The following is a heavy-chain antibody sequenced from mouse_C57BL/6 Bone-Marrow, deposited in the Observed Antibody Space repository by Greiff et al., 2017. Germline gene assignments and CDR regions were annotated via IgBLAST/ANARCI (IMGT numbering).Heavy chain of an antibody. CDR3: TPIYDSNYPYAMDY. J-gene: IGHJ4*01. D-gene: IGHD2-5*01. Sequence: VQLQQSGAELVRPGASVKLSCTASGFNIKDDYMHWVKQRPEQGLEWIGWIDPENGDTEYASKFKGKATITADTSSNTAYLQLSSLTSEDTAVYYCTPIYDSNYPYAMDYWGQGTAVTVSA. CDR2: IDPENGDT. V-gene: IGHV14-4*01. CDR1: GFNIKDDY.